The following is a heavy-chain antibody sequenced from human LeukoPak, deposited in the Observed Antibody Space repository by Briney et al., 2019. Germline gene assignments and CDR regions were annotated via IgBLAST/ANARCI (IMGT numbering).Heavy chain of an antibody. V-gene: IGHV3-21*01. CDR1: GFTFTSYN. CDR2: ITSTGSHI. D-gene: IGHD6-13*01. J-gene: IGHJ4*02. CDR3: ASASSHRVAAGGDY. Sequence: PGGSLRLSCAASGFTFTSYNMNWVRQTPGKGLEWLSSITSTGSHIYYADSVKGRFTISRDNAKNTLYLQMNSLRAEDTAVYYCASASSHRVAAGGDYWGQGTLVTVSS.